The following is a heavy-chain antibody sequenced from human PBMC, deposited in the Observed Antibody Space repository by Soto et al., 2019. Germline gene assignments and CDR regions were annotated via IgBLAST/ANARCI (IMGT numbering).Heavy chain of an antibody. J-gene: IGHJ5*02. CDR2: AYYSGST. V-gene: IGHV4-59*01. D-gene: IGHD2-8*01. CDR3: ARDRSTYGGGGTGEVKENWFDP. CDR1: GGSISHYY. Sequence: PWETLSLTCSVSGGSISHYYWSWTRQSPGKGLEWIGYAYYSGSTDYNPSLKSRVTMSVDTSKSQVSLKLNSVNTADTAVYYCARDRSTYGGGGTGEVKENWFDPWGPGTLVTVSS.